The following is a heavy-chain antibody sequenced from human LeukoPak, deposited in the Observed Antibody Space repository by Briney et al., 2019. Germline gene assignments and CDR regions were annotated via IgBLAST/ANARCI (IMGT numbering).Heavy chain of an antibody. Sequence: PGRSLRLSCAASGFTFSSYGMHWVRQAPGKGLEWVAVISYDGSNKYYADSVKGRFTISRDNSKNTLYLQMNSLRAEDTAVYYCACEEDYGDYVYHAFDIWGQGTMVTVSS. D-gene: IGHD4-17*01. CDR2: ISYDGSNK. V-gene: IGHV3-30*03. CDR3: ACEEDYGDYVYHAFDI. CDR1: GFTFSSYG. J-gene: IGHJ3*02.